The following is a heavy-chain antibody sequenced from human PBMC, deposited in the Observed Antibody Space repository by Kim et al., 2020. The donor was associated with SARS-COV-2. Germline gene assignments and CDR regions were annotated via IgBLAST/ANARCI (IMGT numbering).Heavy chain of an antibody. V-gene: IGHV1-3*01. CDR2: AGNSNT. CDR3: ARGGDY. Sequence: AGNSNTKSSPKFQGRVTITRDTAASAAYMELSSMRSEDTAVYYCARGGDYWGQGTLVTVSS. J-gene: IGHJ4*02. D-gene: IGHD3-16*01.